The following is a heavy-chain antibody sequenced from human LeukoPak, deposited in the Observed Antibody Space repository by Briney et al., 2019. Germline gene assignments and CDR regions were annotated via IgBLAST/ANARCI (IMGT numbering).Heavy chain of an antibody. V-gene: IGHV3-21*01. CDR3: ARDPPFIIGTTFFDY. Sequence: GGSLRLSCAASGFSFSTYSMNWVRQAPGKGLEWVSCVSSSSSYIYYAESVKGRFTISRDNAKNSLYLQINSLRAEDTAVYYCARDPPFIIGTTFFDYWGQGTLVTVSS. CDR2: VSSSSSYI. D-gene: IGHD1-20*01. J-gene: IGHJ4*02. CDR1: GFSFSTYS.